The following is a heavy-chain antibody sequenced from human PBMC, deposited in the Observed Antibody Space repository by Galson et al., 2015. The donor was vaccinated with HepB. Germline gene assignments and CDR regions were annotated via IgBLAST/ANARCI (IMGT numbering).Heavy chain of an antibody. CDR1: GGSFSGYY. V-gene: IGHV4-34*01. D-gene: IGHD2-2*01. Sequence: ETLSLTCAVYGGSFSGYYWSWIRQPPGKGLEWIGEINHSGSTNYNPSLKSRVTISVDTSKNQFSLKLSSVTAADTAVYYCARGRDIVVVPAAQQYYYYMDVWGKGTTVTVSS. CDR3: ARGRDIVVVPAAQQYYYYMDV. J-gene: IGHJ6*03. CDR2: INHSGST.